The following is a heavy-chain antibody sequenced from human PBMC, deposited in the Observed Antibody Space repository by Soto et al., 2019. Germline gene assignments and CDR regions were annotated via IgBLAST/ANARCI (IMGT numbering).Heavy chain of an antibody. V-gene: IGHV4-4*02. CDR1: GGSISSSNW. J-gene: IGHJ4*02. D-gene: IGHD3-10*01. CDR2: IYHSGST. Sequence: PSELLSLTCGVAGGSISSSNWWSWVRQPPGKGLEWIGEIYHSGSTNYNPSLKSRVTISVDKSKNQFSLKLSSVTAADTAVYYCARDMVRGVTIFDYWGQGTLVTVSS. CDR3: ARDMVRGVTIFDY.